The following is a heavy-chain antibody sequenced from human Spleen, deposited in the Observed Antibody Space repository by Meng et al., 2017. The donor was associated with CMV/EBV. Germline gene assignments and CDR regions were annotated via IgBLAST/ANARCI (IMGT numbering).Heavy chain of an antibody. CDR3: ARDRGNFGVVIISFPYYGMDV. D-gene: IGHD3-3*01. Sequence: SVKVSCKASGGTFSSYAINWVRQAPGQGLEWMGGIIPIFGTANYAQKFQGRVTITTDESTSTAYMELSSLRSEDTAVYYCARDRGNFGVVIISFPYYGMDVWGQGTTVTVSS. CDR2: IIPIFGTA. J-gene: IGHJ6*02. V-gene: IGHV1-69*05. CDR1: GGTFSSYA.